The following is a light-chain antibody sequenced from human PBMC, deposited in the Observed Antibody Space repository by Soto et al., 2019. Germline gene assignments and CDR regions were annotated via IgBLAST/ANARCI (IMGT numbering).Light chain of an antibody. Sequence: EIVLTQSPGTLSLSPGERATLSCRASQTISSNYLAWYQQKPGQAPRLLIHGASTRAIGIPDRFSGSGCGADFIMTIRRLEPNDFAVYDCQQYDTSPTTFGQGTKVDI. V-gene: IGKV3-20*01. J-gene: IGKJ1*01. CDR1: QTISSNY. CDR2: GAS. CDR3: QQYDTSPTT.